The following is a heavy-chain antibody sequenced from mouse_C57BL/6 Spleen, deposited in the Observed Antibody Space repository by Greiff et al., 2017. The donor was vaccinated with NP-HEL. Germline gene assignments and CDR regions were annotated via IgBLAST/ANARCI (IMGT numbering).Heavy chain of an antibody. CDR1: GYTFTSYW. Sequence: QVQLQQPGAELVMPGASVKLSCKASGYTFTSYWMHWVKQRPGQGLEWIGEIDPSDSYTNYNQKFKGKSTLTVDKSSSTAYMQRSSLTSEDSAVYYCARRTAVAHFDVWGTGTTVTVSS. CDR3: ARRTAVAHFDV. V-gene: IGHV1-69*01. J-gene: IGHJ1*03. D-gene: IGHD1-1*01. CDR2: IDPSDSYT.